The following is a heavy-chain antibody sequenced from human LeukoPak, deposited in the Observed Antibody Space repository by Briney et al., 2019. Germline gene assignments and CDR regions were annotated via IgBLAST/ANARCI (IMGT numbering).Heavy chain of an antibody. Sequence: ASVKVSCKASGGTFSSYGISWVRQAPGQGLEWMGWISAYNGNTNYAQKLQGRVTMTTDTSTSTAYMELRSLRSDDTAVYYCARDRYCSSTSCYTGYFQHWGQGTLVTVSS. CDR2: ISAYNGNT. J-gene: IGHJ1*01. CDR1: GGTFSSYG. D-gene: IGHD2-2*02. CDR3: ARDRYCSSTSCYTGYFQH. V-gene: IGHV1-18*01.